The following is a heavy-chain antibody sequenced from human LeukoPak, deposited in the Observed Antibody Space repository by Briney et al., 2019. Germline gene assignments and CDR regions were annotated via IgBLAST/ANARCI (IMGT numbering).Heavy chain of an antibody. Sequence: GRSLRLSCAASGFTFSSYGMHWVRQAPGKGLEWVAVIWYDGSNKYYAVSVKGRFTISRDNSKNTLYLQMNSLRAEDTAVYYCARESIAARDFDYWGQGTLVTVSS. CDR3: ARESIAARDFDY. CDR1: GFTFSSYG. J-gene: IGHJ4*02. D-gene: IGHD6-6*01. V-gene: IGHV3-33*01. CDR2: IWYDGSNK.